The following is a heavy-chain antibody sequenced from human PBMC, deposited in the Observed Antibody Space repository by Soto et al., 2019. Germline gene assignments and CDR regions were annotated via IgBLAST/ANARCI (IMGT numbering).Heavy chain of an antibody. D-gene: IGHD1-20*01. J-gene: IGHJ4*02. CDR1: GFNFSTYW. V-gene: IGHV3-74*03. CDR2: INGDVSTT. CDR3: ARDDNPDY. Sequence: EVQLVESGGGLVQPGGSLRLSCAASGFNFSTYWMHWVRQGPGKGRVWLSRINGDVSTTEYADSVKGRFTIYRGNAKNTLYLQIHSLRVEGAAVYYCARDDNPDYWGQGTLVTVSS.